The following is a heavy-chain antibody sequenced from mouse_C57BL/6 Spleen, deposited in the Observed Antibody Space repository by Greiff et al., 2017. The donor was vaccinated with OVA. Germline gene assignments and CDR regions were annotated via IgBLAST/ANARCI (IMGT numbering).Heavy chain of an antibody. CDR1: GYTFTDYY. D-gene: IGHD2-4*01. J-gene: IGHJ3*01. Sequence: EVQLQQSGPELVKPGASVKISCKASGYTFTDYYMNWVKQSHGKSLEWIGDINPNNGGTSYNQKFKGKATLTVDKSSSTAYMELRSLTSEDSAVYYCARGGYDYEFAYWGQGTLVTVSA. CDR2: INPNNGGT. CDR3: ARGGYDYEFAY. V-gene: IGHV1-26*01.